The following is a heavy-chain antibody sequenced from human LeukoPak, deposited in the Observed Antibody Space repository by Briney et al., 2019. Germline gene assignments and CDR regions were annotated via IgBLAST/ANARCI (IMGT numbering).Heavy chain of an antibody. CDR1: GYIFTNFG. D-gene: IGHD3-22*01. CDR3: ARDLTHRRNYDNSGYQIVPAF. J-gene: IGHJ4*02. Sequence: ASVKVSCKASGYIFTNFGISWVRQARGQGLEWMGWISGYNGNTKYVQKFQGRVTMITDTSTSTAYMELRSLRSDDTAVYYCARDLTHRRNYDNSGYQIVPAFWGQGTLVTVSS. V-gene: IGHV1-18*01. CDR2: ISGYNGNT.